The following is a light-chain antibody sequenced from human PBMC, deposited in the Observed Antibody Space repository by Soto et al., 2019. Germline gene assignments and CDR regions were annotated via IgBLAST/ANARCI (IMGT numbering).Light chain of an antibody. CDR3: SSYTSSDTWV. Sequence: QSALTQPPSVSGSPGQSVAISCTGTSSDVGNYNRVSWFQQPPGTAPKLMIYEVNNRPSGVPGRFSGSKSGNTASLTISGLQADDEGDYYCSSYTSSDTWVFGGGTKLTVL. J-gene: IGLJ3*02. V-gene: IGLV2-18*02. CDR1: SSDVGNYNR. CDR2: EVN.